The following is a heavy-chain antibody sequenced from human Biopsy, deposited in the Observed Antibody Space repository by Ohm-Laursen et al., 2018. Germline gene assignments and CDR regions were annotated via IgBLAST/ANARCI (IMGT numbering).Heavy chain of an antibody. V-gene: IGHV6-1*01. J-gene: IGHJ3*02. CDR2: TYYRSKWYN. CDR1: GDSVSSNSAA. Sequence: SHTLSLTCAISGDSVSSNSAAWNWIRQSPSRGLEWLGRTYYRSKWYNDYAVSVKSRITINPDTSKNQFSLQLNSVTPEDTAVYYCARDTIGYDSSGYYYGDGFDMWGQGTMVTVSS. CDR3: ARDTIGYDSSGYYYGDGFDM. D-gene: IGHD3-22*01.